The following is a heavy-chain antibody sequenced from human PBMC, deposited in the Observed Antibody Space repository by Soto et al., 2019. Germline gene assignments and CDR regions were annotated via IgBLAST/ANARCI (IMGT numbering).Heavy chain of an antibody. D-gene: IGHD6-6*01. V-gene: IGHV4-34*01. Sequence: QVQLQQWGAGLLKPSETLSLTCAVYGGSFSGYYWSWIRQPPGKGLEWIGEINHSGSTNYNPSLKSRVTLSVDTSKNQFSLKLSSVTAADTAVYYCARGQPVMWYYYYGMDVWGQGTTVTVSS. J-gene: IGHJ6*02. CDR2: INHSGST. CDR1: GGSFSGYY. CDR3: ARGQPVMWYYYYGMDV.